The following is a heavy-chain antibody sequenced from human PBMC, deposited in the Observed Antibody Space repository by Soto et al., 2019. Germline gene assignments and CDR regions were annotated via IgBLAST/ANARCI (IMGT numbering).Heavy chain of an antibody. V-gene: IGHV1-18*01. D-gene: IGHD6-6*01. CDR1: GYTFTSYG. J-gene: IGHJ6*02. CDR2: ISAYNGNT. CDR3: ARDRGIAARIVGYYYGMDV. Sequence: GASVKVSCKASGYTFTSYGISWVLQAPGQGLEWMGWISAYNGNTNYAQKLQGRVTMTTDTSTSTAYMELRSLRSDDTAVYYCARDRGIAARIVGYYYGMDVWGQGTTVTVSS.